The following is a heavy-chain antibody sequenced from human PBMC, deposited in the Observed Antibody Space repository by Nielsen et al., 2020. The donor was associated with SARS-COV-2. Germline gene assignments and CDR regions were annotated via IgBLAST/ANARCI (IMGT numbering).Heavy chain of an antibody. V-gene: IGHV3-23*01. J-gene: IGHJ3*02. CDR2: ISGSGGST. D-gene: IGHD6-13*01. Sequence: GESLKISCAASGFTFSSYGMHWVRQAPGKGLEWVSAISGSGGSTYYADSVKGRFTISRDNSKNTLYLQMNSLRAEDTAVYYCAKDQVYSSSWYSAFDIWGQGTMVTVSS. CDR3: AKDQVYSSSWYSAFDI. CDR1: GFTFSSYG.